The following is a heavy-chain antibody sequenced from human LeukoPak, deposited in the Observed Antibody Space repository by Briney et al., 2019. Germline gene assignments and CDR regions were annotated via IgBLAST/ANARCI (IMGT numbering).Heavy chain of an antibody. CDR3: AREIFFSGNYYVNWFDP. CDR1: GGSFSGYY. J-gene: IGHJ5*02. V-gene: IGHV4-30-4*01. D-gene: IGHD1-26*01. CDR2: IYYTGST. Sequence: SETLSLTCAVYGGSFSGYYWSWIRQPPGKGLEWIGYIYYTGSTYYNPSLKSRVIISVDTSKNQFSLKLSSVTAADTAVYYCAREIFFSGNYYVNWFDPWGQGTLVTVSS.